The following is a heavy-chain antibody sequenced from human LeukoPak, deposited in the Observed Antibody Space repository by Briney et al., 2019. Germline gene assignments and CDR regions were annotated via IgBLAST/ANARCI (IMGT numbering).Heavy chain of an antibody. CDR2: IIPIFGTA. V-gene: IGHV1-69*01. J-gene: IGHJ4*02. Sequence: GSSVKVSCKASGGTFSNHAVSWVRQAPGQGLEWMGGIIPIFGTANYAQKFQGRVTITADESPSTAYMELSSLRSEDTAVYYCARAHRQLERLGRYYFDYWGQGTLVTVSS. CDR3: ARAHRQLERLGRYYFDY. CDR1: GGTFSNHA. D-gene: IGHD1-1*01.